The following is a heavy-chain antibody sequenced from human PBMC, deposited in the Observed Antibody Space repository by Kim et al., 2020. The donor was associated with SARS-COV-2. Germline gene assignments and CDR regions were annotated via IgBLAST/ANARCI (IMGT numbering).Heavy chain of an antibody. CDR2: IYHSGST. CDR3: ARAYIYGHGNYFDY. D-gene: IGHD5-18*01. Sequence: SETLSLTCAVSGGSISSSYWWSWVRQPPGKGLEWIGEIYHSGSTNYNPSLKSRVTISVDKSKNQFSLKLTSVTAADTAVYYCARAYIYGHGNYFDYWGQGTLVTVSS. CDR1: GGSISSSYW. J-gene: IGHJ4*02. V-gene: IGHV4-4*02.